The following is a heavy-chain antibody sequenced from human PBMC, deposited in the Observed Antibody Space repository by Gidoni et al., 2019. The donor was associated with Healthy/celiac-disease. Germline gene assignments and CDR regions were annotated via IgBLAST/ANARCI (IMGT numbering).Heavy chain of an antibody. CDR2: ISYDGSNK. J-gene: IGHJ6*02. CDR1: GFTFSSYG. V-gene: IGHV3-30*18. Sequence: QVQLVESGGGVVQPGRSLRLSCAASGFTFSSYGMHWVRQAPGKGLEWVAVISYDGSNKYYADSVKGRFTISRDNSKNTLYLQMNSLRAEDTAVYYCAKVVTPTWDYYYGMDVWGQGTTVTVSS. CDR3: AKVVTPTWDYYYGMDV. D-gene: IGHD2-21*02.